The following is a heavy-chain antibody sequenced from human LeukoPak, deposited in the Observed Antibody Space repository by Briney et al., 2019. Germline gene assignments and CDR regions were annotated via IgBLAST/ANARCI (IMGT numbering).Heavy chain of an antibody. V-gene: IGHV3-23*01. J-gene: IGHJ4*02. CDR2: IFGSGGSA. D-gene: IGHD3-10*01. CDR1: GFTFGSYA. Sequence: PGGSLRLSCAASGFTFGSYAMYWVRQAPGKGLEWVSGIFGSGGSAHYADSVKGRFTISRDNSKNTVYLQMDSLRAEDTAVYFCAKRGVVIRVFLVGFHKEAYYFDSWGQGALVTVSS. CDR3: AKRGVVIRVFLVGFHKEAYYFDS.